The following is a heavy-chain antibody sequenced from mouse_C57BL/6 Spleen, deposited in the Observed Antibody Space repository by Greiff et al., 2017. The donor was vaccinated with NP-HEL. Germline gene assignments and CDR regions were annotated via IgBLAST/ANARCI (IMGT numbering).Heavy chain of an antibody. V-gene: IGHV3-6*01. J-gene: IGHJ2*01. Sequence: EVKLVESGPGLVKPSQSLSLTCSVTGYSITSGYYWNWIRQFPGNKLEWMGYISYDGSNNYNPSLKNRISITRDTSKNQFFLKLNSVTTEDTATYYCANSNYYFDYWGQGTTLTVSS. CDR1: GYSITSGYY. CDR2: ISYDGSN. CDR3: ANSNYYFDY. D-gene: IGHD2-5*01.